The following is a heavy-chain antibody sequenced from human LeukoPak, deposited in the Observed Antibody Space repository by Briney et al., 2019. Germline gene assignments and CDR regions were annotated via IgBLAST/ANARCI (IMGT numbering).Heavy chain of an antibody. V-gene: IGHV4-39*01. Sequence: SETLSLTCTVSGGSISSSSYYWGWIRQPPGKGLEWIGSIYYSGSTYYNPSLKSRVTISVDTSKNQFSLKLDSVTAADTAVYYCARRHNSSGYRAAFDIWDQGTMVTVSS. D-gene: IGHD3-22*01. CDR2: IYYSGST. J-gene: IGHJ3*02. CDR1: GGSISSSSYY. CDR3: ARRHNSSGYRAAFDI.